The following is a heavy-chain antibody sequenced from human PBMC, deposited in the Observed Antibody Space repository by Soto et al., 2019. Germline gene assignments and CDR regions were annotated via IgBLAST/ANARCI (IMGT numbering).Heavy chain of an antibody. CDR1: GYSFTTYW. V-gene: IGHV5-51*07. CDR3: ARFTANYYDF. D-gene: IGHD2-21*02. CDR2: IYPADSNT. Sequence: PGESLKISCQGSGYSFTTYWIGWFHQMPGKGLEWMGSIYPADSNTKNGPSFQGQVAFSADKSISTAYLQWTSLQASDSGIYYCARFTANYYDFWGQGTLVTVSS. J-gene: IGHJ4*02.